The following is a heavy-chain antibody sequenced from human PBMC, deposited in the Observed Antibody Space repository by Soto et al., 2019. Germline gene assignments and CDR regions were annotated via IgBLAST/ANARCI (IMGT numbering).Heavy chain of an antibody. Sequence: ASETLSLTCTVSGGSVTNSSYYWGWIRQSPWKGLEWIGSVYYRGRSYSKSSVKSRVTISVDTSKNRFSLSLNSVTASDTAVYFCVSQRTTVTTQAYFDYWGPGALGTVSS. CDR2: VYYRGRS. J-gene: IGHJ4*02. CDR3: VSQRTTVTTQAYFDY. D-gene: IGHD4-17*01. V-gene: IGHV4-39*01. CDR1: GGSVTNSSYY.